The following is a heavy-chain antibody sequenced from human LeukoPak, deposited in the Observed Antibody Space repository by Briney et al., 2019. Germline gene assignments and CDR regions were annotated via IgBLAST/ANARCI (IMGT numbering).Heavy chain of an antibody. CDR3: ATAGGETSRMGFDP. D-gene: IGHD4-17*01. V-gene: IGHV3-74*01. Sequence: GGSLRLSCADSGFTFRRYWMHWVRQTPGKGLVWVSCISGDGSVTRYADSVKGRFTISRDNTRNTLYLQMHSLRVEDMAVYYCATAGGETSRMGFDPWGQGSLVTVFS. CDR2: ISGDGSVT. CDR1: GFTFRRYW. J-gene: IGHJ5*02.